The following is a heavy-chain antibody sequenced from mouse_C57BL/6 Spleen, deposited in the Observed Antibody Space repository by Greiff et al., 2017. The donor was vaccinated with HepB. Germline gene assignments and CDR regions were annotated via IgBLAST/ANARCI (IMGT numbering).Heavy chain of an antibody. V-gene: IGHV1-81*01. D-gene: IGHD1-1*01. CDR2: IYPSSGNT. J-gene: IGHJ4*01. Sequence: QVQLQQSGAELARPGASVKLSCKASGYTFTSYGISWVKQRTGQGLEWIGEIYPSSGNTYYNEKFKGKATLTAAKSSSTAYMELRSLTSEDSAVYFCARCTTVVAHYAMDYWGQGTSVTVSS. CDR1: GYTFTSYG. CDR3: ARCTTVVAHYAMDY.